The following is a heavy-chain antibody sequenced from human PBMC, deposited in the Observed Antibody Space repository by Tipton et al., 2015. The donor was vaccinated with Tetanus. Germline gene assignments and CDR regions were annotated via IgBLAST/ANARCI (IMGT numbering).Heavy chain of an antibody. CDR3: ARDFVFSTQPRPFFDF. J-gene: IGHJ4*02. V-gene: IGHV1-46*01. CDR2: INPSGGST. Sequence: QSGAEVKKPGASVKVSCEATGYKFTYYSIHWVRQAPGQGLEWVGMINPSGGSTRYTQKLQGRVSVTRDTSTNMFYLELSSLRPDDTAVYYCARDFVFSTQPRPFFDFWGQGTLVTVSS. D-gene: IGHD1-1*01. CDR1: GYKFTYYS.